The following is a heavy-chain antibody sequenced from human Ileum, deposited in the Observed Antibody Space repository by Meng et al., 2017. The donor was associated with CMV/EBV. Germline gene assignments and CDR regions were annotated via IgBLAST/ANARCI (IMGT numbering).Heavy chain of an antibody. CDR3: ALRGSAAGTFQH. Sequence: QLQESGPGLVKPSETLSLTFTVSGGSISSYCWSWIRQPPGKGLEWIGYMCYSGDTNYNPSLRSRVTISGDTSKNQFSLKLNSVTAADTAVYYCALRGSAAGTFQHWGQGTLVTVSS. J-gene: IGHJ1*01. V-gene: IGHV4-59*01. CDR2: MCYSGDT. CDR1: GGSISSYC. D-gene: IGHD6-13*01.